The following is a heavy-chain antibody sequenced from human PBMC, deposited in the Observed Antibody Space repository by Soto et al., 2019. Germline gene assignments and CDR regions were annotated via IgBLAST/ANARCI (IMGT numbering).Heavy chain of an antibody. CDR3: ARDQGSGWYYNYYGMDF. J-gene: IGHJ6*02. V-gene: IGHV3-74*01. CDR2: INSDGSST. CDR1: GFTFSSYW. Sequence: PGGSLRLSCAASGFTFSSYWIHWVRQAPGKGLVWVSRINSDGSSTSYADSVKGRFTISRDNAKNTLYLQMNSLRAEDTAVYYCARDQGSGWYYNYYGMDFGGQGTRFTVSS. D-gene: IGHD6-19*01.